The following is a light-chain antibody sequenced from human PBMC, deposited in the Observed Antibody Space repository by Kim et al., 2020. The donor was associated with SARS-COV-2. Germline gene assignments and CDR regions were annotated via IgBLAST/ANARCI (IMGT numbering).Light chain of an antibody. V-gene: IGKV3-11*01. CDR2: DAT. Sequence: ENVLTQSPGTLSMSPGERATLSCRASQSVRTHLAWYQHKPGQAPTLLMYDATNRAAGIPARFSGGGSGTDFTLTISSLEPDDSAVYYCQHSRTFGQGNKVDIK. CDR1: QSVRTH. J-gene: IGKJ1*01. CDR3: QHSRT.